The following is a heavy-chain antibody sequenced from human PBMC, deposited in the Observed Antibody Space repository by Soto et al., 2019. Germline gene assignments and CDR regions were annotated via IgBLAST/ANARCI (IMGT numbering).Heavy chain of an antibody. V-gene: IGHV3-49*04. CDR3: TRDRDGYNRIFDY. CDR1: GFTFGDYA. J-gene: IGHJ4*02. Sequence: HPGGSMRLSCTASGFTFGDYAMSWVRQAPGKGLEWVGFIRSKAYGGTTEYAASVKGRFTISRDDSKSIAYLQMNSLKTEDTAVYYCTRDRDGYNRIFDYWGQGTLVTVSS. CDR2: IRSKAYGGTT. D-gene: IGHD5-12*01.